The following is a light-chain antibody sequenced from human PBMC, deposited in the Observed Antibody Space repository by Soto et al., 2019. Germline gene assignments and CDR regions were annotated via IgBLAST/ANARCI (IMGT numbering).Light chain of an antibody. V-gene: IGLV2-23*01. CDR2: EGS. CDR1: SRDVGGYSL. J-gene: IGLJ2*01. Sequence: QSALTQPASVSGSPGQSITVSCTGTSRDVGGYSLVSWYHQNPGKAPKLLIYEGSTRPSGVSNRLSGSKSGNTASLTISGLQPEDECDYYCCSYTRSTVIFGGGTKLTVL. CDR3: CSYTRSTVI.